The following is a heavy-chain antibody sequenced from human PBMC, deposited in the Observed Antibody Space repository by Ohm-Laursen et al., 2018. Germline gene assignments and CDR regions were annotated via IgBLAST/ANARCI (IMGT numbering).Heavy chain of an antibody. Sequence: SLRLSCAASGFTFSSYWMSWVRRAPGKGLEWVANIKQDGSEKYYVDSVKGRFTISRDNAKNSLYLQMNSLRAEDTAVYYCARDLYYYDSSGDDAFDIWGQGTMVTVSS. D-gene: IGHD3-22*01. CDR3: ARDLYYYDSSGDDAFDI. J-gene: IGHJ3*02. V-gene: IGHV3-7*01. CDR1: GFTFSSYW. CDR2: IKQDGSEK.